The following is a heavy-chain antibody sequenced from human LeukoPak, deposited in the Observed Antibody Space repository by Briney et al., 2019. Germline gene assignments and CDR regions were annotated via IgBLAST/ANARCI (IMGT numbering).Heavy chain of an antibody. CDR3: ARPLAGYSYGYWVFDY. V-gene: IGHV1-18*01. CDR1: GYTFTSCG. J-gene: IGHJ4*02. Sequence: ASVKVSCKASGYTFTSCGISWVRQAPGQGLEWMGWISAYNGNTNYAQKLQGRVTMTTDTSTSTAYMELRSLRSDDTAVYYCARPLAGYSYGYWVFDYWGQGTLVTVSS. CDR2: ISAYNGNT. D-gene: IGHD5-18*01.